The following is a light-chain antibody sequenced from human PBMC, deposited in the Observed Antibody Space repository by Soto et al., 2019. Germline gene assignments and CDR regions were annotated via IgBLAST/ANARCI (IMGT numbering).Light chain of an antibody. J-gene: IGKJ1*01. CDR3: QQYNSYPWT. CDR2: HAY. Sequence: DIHMTHFPSSLSASLRHRVTLTGRASQSISSWLAWYQQKPGKAPKLLIYHAYSLESGVPSRFSGSESGTEFTLTINSLQPDDFATYYCQQYNSYPWTFGQGTKVDI. CDR1: QSISSW. V-gene: IGKV1-5*01.